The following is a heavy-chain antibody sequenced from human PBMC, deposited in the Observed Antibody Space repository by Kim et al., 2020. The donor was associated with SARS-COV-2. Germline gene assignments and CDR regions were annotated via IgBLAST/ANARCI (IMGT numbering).Heavy chain of an antibody. CDR3: ARGPRAVAGRRYYYGMDV. CDR1: GGSFSGYY. CDR2: INHSGST. D-gene: IGHD6-19*01. Sequence: SETLSLTCAVYGGSFSGYYWSWIRQPPGKGLEWIGEINHSGSTNYNPSLKSRVTISVDTSKNQFSLKLSSVTAADTAVYYCARGPRAVAGRRYYYGMDVWGQGTTVTVSS. J-gene: IGHJ6*02. V-gene: IGHV4-34*01.